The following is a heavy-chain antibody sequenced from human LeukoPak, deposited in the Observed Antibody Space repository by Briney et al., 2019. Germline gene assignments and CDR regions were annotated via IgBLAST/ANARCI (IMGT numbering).Heavy chain of an antibody. CDR1: GGSFSGYY. CDR3: ARGQWYDSSGYYYYFDY. J-gene: IGHJ4*02. V-gene: IGHV4-34*01. CDR2: INHSGST. D-gene: IGHD3-22*01. Sequence: KTSETLSLTCAVYGGSFSGYYWSWIRQPPGKGLEWIGEINHSGSTNYNPSLKSRVTISVDTSKNQFSLKLSSVTAADTAVYYCARGQWYDSSGYYYYFDYWGQGTLVTVSS.